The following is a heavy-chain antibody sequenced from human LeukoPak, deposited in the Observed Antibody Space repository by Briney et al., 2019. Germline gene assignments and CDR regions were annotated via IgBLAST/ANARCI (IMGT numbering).Heavy chain of an antibody. J-gene: IGHJ3*02. CDR1: GFTFSNYG. Sequence: QPGRSLRLSCAASGFTFSNYGMHWVRQAPGKGLEWVAVIWSNGINRYYADSVKGRFTFSRDNSKNTLSLQMNSLRAEDTAVYYCAKGRGPFDAFDIWGQGTMVTVSS. CDR2: IWSNGINR. V-gene: IGHV3-33*06. CDR3: AKGRGPFDAFDI.